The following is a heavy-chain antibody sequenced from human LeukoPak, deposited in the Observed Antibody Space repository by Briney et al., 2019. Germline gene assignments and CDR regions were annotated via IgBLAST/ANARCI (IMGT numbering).Heavy chain of an antibody. D-gene: IGHD3-22*01. J-gene: IGHJ4*02. CDR1: GFTFSSYW. V-gene: IGHV3-49*04. CDR3: TRGNYYDSSGYYYYFDY. CDR2: IRSKAYGGTT. Sequence: GGSLRLSCAASGFTFSSYWMSWVRQAPGKGLEWVGFIRSKAYGGTTEYAASVKGRFTISRDDSKSIAYLQMNSLKTEDTAVYYCTRGNYYDSSGYYYYFDYWGQGTLVTVSS.